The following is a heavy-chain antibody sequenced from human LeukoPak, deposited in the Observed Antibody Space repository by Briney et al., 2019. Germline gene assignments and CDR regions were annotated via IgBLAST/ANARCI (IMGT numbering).Heavy chain of an antibody. J-gene: IGHJ5*02. CDR2: ISGSGGST. CDR3: AKDPLLEYSSGWYPSWFDP. CDR1: GFTFSSYA. V-gene: IGHV3-23*01. Sequence: PGGSLRLSCAASGFTFSSYAMSWVRQAPGKGLEWVSAISGSGGSTYYADSEKGRFTISRDNSKNTLYLQMNSLRAEDTAVYYCAKDPLLEYSSGWYPSWFDPWGQGTLVTVSS. D-gene: IGHD6-19*01.